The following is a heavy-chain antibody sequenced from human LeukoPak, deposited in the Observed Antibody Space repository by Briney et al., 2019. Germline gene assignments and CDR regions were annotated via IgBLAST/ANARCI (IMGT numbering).Heavy chain of an antibody. Sequence: SGTLSLTCAVSGGSISSSNWWSWVRQPPGKGLEWIGEIYHSGSTNYNPSLKSRVTISVDKSKNQFSLKLSSVTAADTAVYYCARDCTNGVCYSRPYYYYGMDVWGQGTTVTVSS. V-gene: IGHV4-4*02. D-gene: IGHD2-8*01. J-gene: IGHJ6*02. CDR1: GGSISSSNW. CDR2: IYHSGST. CDR3: ARDCTNGVCYSRPYYYYGMDV.